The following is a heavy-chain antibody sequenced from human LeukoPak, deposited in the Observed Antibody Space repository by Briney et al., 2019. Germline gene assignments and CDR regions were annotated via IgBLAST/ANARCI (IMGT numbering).Heavy chain of an antibody. CDR2: ISAYNGDT. Sequence: GASVKVSCKASGYTFTSYGISWVRQAPGQGLEWMGWISAYNGDTKYPQKLQGRVTMTTDTSTSTACMELRRLRSDDTAVYYCARAPPLVVVPAANRMDVWGQGTTVTVSS. D-gene: IGHD2-2*01. V-gene: IGHV1-18*01. J-gene: IGHJ6*02. CDR3: ARAPPLVVVPAANRMDV. CDR1: GYTFTSYG.